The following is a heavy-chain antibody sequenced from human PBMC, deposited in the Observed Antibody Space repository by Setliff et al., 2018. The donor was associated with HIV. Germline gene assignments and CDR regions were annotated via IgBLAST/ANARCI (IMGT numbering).Heavy chain of an antibody. J-gene: IGHJ4*02. CDR1: NGSFSEYY. CDR3: ALLEVPLIEGISPAL. Sequence: SETLSLTCAVYNGSFSEYYWTWVRQPPGKELEWIGEISHGGRSTYNPSLKSRVAISVDTSKNQFSLKLNTVTAADTALYFCALLEVPLIEGISPALWGQGTRVTVSS. D-gene: IGHD3-22*01. CDR2: ISHGGRS. V-gene: IGHV4-34*01.